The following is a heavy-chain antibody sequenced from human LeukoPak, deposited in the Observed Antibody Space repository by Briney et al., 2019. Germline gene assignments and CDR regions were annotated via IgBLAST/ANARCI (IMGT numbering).Heavy chain of an antibody. J-gene: IGHJ3*02. V-gene: IGHV3-7*03. CDR1: TFTFSNYW. D-gene: IGHD1-14*01. Sequence: PGGSLRLSCAASTFTFSNYWMSWVRQAPGKGLEWVANIKQDGSEKYYVDSVKGRFTISRGNAKTSLYLQMNSLRAEDTAVYYCARDVLAAGATGTFDIWGQGTMVTVSS. CDR2: IKQDGSEK. CDR3: ARDVLAAGATGTFDI.